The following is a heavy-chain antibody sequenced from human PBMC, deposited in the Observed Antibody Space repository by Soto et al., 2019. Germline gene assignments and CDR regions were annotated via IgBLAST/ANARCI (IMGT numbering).Heavy chain of an antibody. CDR1: GFSLSTRGVG. V-gene: IGHV2-5*02. D-gene: IGHD4-17*01. CDR3: ADYDCGGLVY. CDR2: IYWDDDK. J-gene: IGHJ4*02. Sequence: QITLKESGPTLVKPTQTLTLTCTFSGFSLSTRGVGVGWIRQPPGKALEWLALIYWDDDKRYSPSLKSRLTITIDTTKNQVVLPMTSLDPVDTATYYCADYDCGGLVYWGQGALVTVSS.